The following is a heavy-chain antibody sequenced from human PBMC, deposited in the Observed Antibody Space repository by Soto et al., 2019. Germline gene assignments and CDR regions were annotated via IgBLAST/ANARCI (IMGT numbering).Heavy chain of an antibody. CDR2: ISGSGGST. V-gene: IGHV3-23*01. Sequence: LRLSCAVSGFTFSNYAMSWIRQAPGKGLEWASTISGSGGSTYYADSVKGRFTISRDNSKNTLYLQMNSLRAEDTALYYCAKKDGTDGYYDAFDIWGQGTMVTVSS. J-gene: IGHJ3*02. CDR1: GFTFSNYA. D-gene: IGHD3-22*01. CDR3: AKKDGTDGYYDAFDI.